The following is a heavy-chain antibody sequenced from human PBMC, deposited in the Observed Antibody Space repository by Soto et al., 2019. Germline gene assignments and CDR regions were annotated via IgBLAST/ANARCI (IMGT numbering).Heavy chain of an antibody. CDR3: ARDNENTEIRAFDV. J-gene: IGHJ3*01. CDR2: IYYSGST. D-gene: IGHD1-1*01. V-gene: IGHV4-61*01. CDR1: GGSVSSGNYY. Sequence: QVQLQESGPGLVKPSETLSLTCTVSGGSVSSGNYYWNWIRQPPGKGLEWIGYIYYSGSTNCNPSLQSRVTISVDTSKDQFSLTLSSVTAADTAVYYWARDNENTEIRAFDVWGQGTMVTVSS.